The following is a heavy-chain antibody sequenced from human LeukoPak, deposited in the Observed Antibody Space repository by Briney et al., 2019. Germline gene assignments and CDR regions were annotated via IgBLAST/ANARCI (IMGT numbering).Heavy chain of an antibody. CDR1: GFTFNTYW. Sequence: GGSLRLSCAASGFTFNTYWMHWVRQAPGKGLVWVSRINGDGRTTTYADSVKGRFTISRDNSKNTLYLQMNSLRAADTAVYYCVRQLTYGDYDYWGQGTLVTVSS. CDR3: VRQLTYGDYDY. V-gene: IGHV3-74*01. J-gene: IGHJ4*02. CDR2: INGDGRTT. D-gene: IGHD4-17*01.